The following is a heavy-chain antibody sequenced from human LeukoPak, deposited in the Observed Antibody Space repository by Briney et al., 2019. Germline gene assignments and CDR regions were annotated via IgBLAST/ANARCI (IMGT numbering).Heavy chain of an antibody. CDR2: IWFDGSQK. V-gene: IGHV3-33*01. D-gene: IGHD4-17*01. J-gene: IGHJ4*02. Sequence: GRSLRLSCEPSGFTFSSSGMHWVRQAPGKGLEWVAVIWFDGSQKYYADSVKGRFTISRDNSKNTLSLEMTSLRDEDTAVYYCASAYGDYSSFDYWGQGTLVIVSS. CDR1: GFTFSSSG. CDR3: ASAYGDYSSFDY.